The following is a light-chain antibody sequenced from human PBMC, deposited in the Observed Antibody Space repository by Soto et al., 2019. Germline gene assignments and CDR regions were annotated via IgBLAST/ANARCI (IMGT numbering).Light chain of an antibody. CDR3: QQYNSYWT. CDR2: RAS. CDR1: QSVSSW. J-gene: IGKJ1*01. V-gene: IGKV1-5*03. Sequence: DIQMTQSPSTLSASVGDTVTITFRASQSVSSWLAWYQQKPGKAPKLLIYRASILESGVPSRFSGSGSGTEFTLSVSSLQTDDFATYYCQQYNSYWTFDQGTKVEIK.